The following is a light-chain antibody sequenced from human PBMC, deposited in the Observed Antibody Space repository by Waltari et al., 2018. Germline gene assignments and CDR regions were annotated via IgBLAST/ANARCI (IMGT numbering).Light chain of an antibody. V-gene: IGLV1-47*01. CDR3: AAWDDSLSGRVM. CDR2: VHD. CDR1: ATTLGREE. Sequence: QSVLTQPASASGAPGQRATIPCSGSATTLGREEVDWYRQLPGTAPNLPIYVHDQRPSEVPDRFSGSQSGTSASLAISGLRSEDEADYYCAAWDDSLSGRVMIGGGTKLTVL. J-gene: IGLJ2*01.